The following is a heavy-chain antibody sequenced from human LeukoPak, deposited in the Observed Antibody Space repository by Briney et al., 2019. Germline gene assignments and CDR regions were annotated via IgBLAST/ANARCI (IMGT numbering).Heavy chain of an antibody. Sequence: SETLSLTCTVSGGSICSYYWSWIRQPPGKGLEWIGYIYYSGSTNYNPSLKSRVTISVDTSKNQFSLKLSSVAAADTAVYYCARGRYCSGGSCYPFDYWGQGTLVTVSS. CDR2: IYYSGST. V-gene: IGHV4-59*12. CDR3: ARGRYCSGGSCYPFDY. J-gene: IGHJ4*02. D-gene: IGHD2-15*01. CDR1: GGSICSYY.